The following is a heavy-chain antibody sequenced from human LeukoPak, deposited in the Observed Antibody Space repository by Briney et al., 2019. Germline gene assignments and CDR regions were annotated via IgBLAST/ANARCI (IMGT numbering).Heavy chain of an antibody. CDR2: TYYRSKWYN. D-gene: IGHD3-3*01. V-gene: IGHV6-1*01. Sequence: SQTLSLTCAISGDSVSSNSAAWNWIKQSPSRGLEWLGRTYYRSKWYNDYAVSVKSRIAIKPDTSKNQFSLQLNSVTPEDTAVYYCARDAAIFGVVHAFDIWGQGTMVTVSS. CDR3: ARDAAIFGVVHAFDI. J-gene: IGHJ3*02. CDR1: GDSVSSNSAA.